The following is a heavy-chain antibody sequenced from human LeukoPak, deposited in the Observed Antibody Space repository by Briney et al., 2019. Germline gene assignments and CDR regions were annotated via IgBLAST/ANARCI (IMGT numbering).Heavy chain of an antibody. CDR3: AMEVAPAAFDI. J-gene: IGHJ4*02. V-gene: IGHV3-30*04. CDR1: GFTFSSYA. Sequence: GGSLRLSCAASGFTFSSYAMHWVRQAPGKGLEWVSFISYDGSNKYYADSVKGRFTISRDNSKNTLYLQMNSLRAEDTAVYYCAMEVAPAAFDIWGQGTLVTVSS. D-gene: IGHD2-2*01. CDR2: ISYDGSNK.